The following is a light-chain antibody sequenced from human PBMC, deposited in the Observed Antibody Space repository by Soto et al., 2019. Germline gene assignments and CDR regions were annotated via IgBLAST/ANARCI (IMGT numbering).Light chain of an antibody. CDR1: QSISSW. Sequence: DIQMTQSPSTLSASVGDRVTITCRASQSISSWLAWYQQKPGKAPKLLIYKASSLESGVPSRFSGSGSGTEFTLTISSLQPDDFATYYCQQYSIRKTFGQGTKVEIK. V-gene: IGKV1-5*03. CDR3: QQYSIRKT. J-gene: IGKJ1*01. CDR2: KAS.